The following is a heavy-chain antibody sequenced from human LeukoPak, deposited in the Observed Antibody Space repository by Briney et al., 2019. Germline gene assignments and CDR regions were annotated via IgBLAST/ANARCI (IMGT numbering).Heavy chain of an antibody. D-gene: IGHD6-19*01. J-gene: IGHJ4*02. CDR3: ATTAVAGTSDY. V-gene: IGHV3-53*01. CDR2: IYSGGST. CDR1: GFTVSSNY. Sequence: GGSLRLSCAASGFTVSSNYMSWVRQAPGKGLEWVSVIYSGGSTYYADSVKGRFTISRDNSENTLYLQMNSLRAEDTAVYYCATTAVAGTSDYWGQGTLVTVSS.